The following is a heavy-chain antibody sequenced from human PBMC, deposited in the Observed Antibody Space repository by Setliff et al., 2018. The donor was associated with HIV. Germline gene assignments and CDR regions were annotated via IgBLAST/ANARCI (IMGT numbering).Heavy chain of an antibody. J-gene: IGHJ1*01. V-gene: IGHV4-34*01. D-gene: IGHD3-22*01. CDR2: INHSGST. Sequence: PSETLSLTCAVYGGSFSGYYWRWIRQHPGKGLEWIGEINHSGSTNYNPSLKSRVAISIDTSKNQFSLKLSSVTAADTAVYYCARVLGRYYDSSGRPGFQHWGQGTLVTVSS. CDR3: ARVLGRYYDSSGRPGFQH. CDR1: GGSFSGYY.